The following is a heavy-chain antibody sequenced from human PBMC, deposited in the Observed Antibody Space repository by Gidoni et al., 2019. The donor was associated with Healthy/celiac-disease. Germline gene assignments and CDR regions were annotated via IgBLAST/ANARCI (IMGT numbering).Heavy chain of an antibody. CDR3: ARDLLLSRMDV. CDR2: ISSSSSYI. Sequence: EVQLVESGGGLVKPGGSLSLSCAASGFTFSSYSMNWVRQAPGKGLEWVSSISSSSSYIYYADSVKGRFTISRDNAKNSLYLQMNSLRAEDTAVYYCARDLLLSRMDVWGQGTTVTVSS. V-gene: IGHV3-21*01. J-gene: IGHJ6*02. D-gene: IGHD2-21*01. CDR1: GFTFSSYS.